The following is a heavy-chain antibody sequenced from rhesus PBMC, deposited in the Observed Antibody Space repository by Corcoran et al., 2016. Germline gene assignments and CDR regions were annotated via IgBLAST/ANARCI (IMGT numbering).Heavy chain of an antibody. CDR2: IKSGGGST. V-gene: IGHV3S25*01. CDR3: AKDRIQTDFDY. J-gene: IGHJ4*01. Sequence: EVQLVESGGGLVQPGGSLRLSCAASGFTFSSYGMYWVRQAPGKGLAGISAIKSGGGSTDYAAAVKGRLTITRDNSKNTLSRKMNSRRAEDTAVYYCAKDRIQTDFDYWGQRVLVTVSS. D-gene: IGHD4-23*01. CDR1: GFTFSSYG.